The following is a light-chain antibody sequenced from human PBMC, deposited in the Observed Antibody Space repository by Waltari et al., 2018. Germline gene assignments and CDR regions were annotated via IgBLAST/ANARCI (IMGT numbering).Light chain of an antibody. CDR3: CSYAGRGTYV. Sequence: QSALTQPASVSGTPGQSITISCSGTTSDVGSYYLASWYQQHPGEAPKLLICEVFKRPPDTSSRFSGAKSGSTASLTISGLQPEDEADYYCCSYAGRGTYVFGSGTKVTVL. CDR1: TSDVGSYYL. CDR2: EVF. V-gene: IGLV2-23*02. J-gene: IGLJ1*01.